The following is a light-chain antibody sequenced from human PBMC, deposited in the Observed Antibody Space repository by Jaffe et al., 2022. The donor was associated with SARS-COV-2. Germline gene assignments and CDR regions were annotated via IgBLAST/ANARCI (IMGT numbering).Light chain of an antibody. CDR3: QQYIHWYT. CDR1: QSVTSN. J-gene: IGKJ2*01. Sequence: EIVMTQSPDTLSLSPGERATLSCRASQSVTSNVAWYQQKPGQAPRLLIYGASTRATGIPARFSGSGSGTEFTLAISSLQSEDFAVYYCQQYIHWYTFGQGTKLEIK. V-gene: IGKV3-15*01. CDR2: GAS.